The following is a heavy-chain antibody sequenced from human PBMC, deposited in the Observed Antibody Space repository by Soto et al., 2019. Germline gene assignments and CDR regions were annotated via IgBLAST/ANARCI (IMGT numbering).Heavy chain of an antibody. CDR1: GFTFSSYG. Sequence: QVQLVESGGGVVQPGRSLRLSCAASGFTFSSYGMHWVRQAPGKGLEWVAVISYDGSNKYYADSVKGRFTISRDNSKNTLYLQMNSLRVEDTAVYYCAKDSSHQQLVHYGMDVWGQGTTVTVSS. CDR2: ISYDGSNK. CDR3: AKDSSHQQLVHYGMDV. D-gene: IGHD6-13*01. J-gene: IGHJ6*02. V-gene: IGHV3-30*18.